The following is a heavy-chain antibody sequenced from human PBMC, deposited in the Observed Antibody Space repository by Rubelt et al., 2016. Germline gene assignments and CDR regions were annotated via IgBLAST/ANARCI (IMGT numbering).Heavy chain of an antibody. J-gene: IGHJ6*03. Sequence: EVQLVESGGGLVQPGGSLRLSCAASGFTFSTYSMNWVRQGPGKGLEWVSYISIDSSIIYYADSVKGRLTISRDNAKNSLYLEMNSLRAEDTAVYYCVIVTPWDYYYMDVWGKGTTVTVSS. CDR2: ISIDSSII. CDR3: VIVTPWDYYYMDV. D-gene: IGHD1-14*01. CDR1: GFTFSTYS. V-gene: IGHV3-48*04.